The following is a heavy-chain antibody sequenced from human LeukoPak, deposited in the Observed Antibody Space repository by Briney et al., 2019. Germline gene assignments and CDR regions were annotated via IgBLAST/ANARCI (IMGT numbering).Heavy chain of an antibody. Sequence: SVKVSCKASGGTFSSYAISWVRQAPGQGLEWMGRIIPILGIANYAQKFQGRVTITADKSTGTAYMELSSLRSEDTAVYYCARDTAMVNDAFDIWGQGTMVTVSS. CDR1: GGTFSSYA. J-gene: IGHJ3*02. CDR3: ARDTAMVNDAFDI. CDR2: IIPILGIA. V-gene: IGHV1-69*04. D-gene: IGHD5-18*01.